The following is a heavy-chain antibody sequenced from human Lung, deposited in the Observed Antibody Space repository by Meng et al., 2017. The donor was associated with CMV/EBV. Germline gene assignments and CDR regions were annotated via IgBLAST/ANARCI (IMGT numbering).Heavy chain of an antibody. D-gene: IGHD6-19*01. V-gene: IGHV4-4*03. CDR3: ASFPPPGKQWLVTDY. CDR2: IYHSGST. Sequence: QGQLQEPGPGLVNPPGTLSLTCAVSGGSISSSNWWSWVRQPPGKGLEWIGEIYHSGSTNYNPSLKSRVTISVDKSKNQFSLKLSSVTAADTAVYYCASFPPPGKQWLVTDYWGQGTLVTVSS. CDR1: GGSISSSNW. J-gene: IGHJ4*02.